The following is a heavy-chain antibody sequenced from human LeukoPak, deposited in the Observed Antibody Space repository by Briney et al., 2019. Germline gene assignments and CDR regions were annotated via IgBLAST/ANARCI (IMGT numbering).Heavy chain of an antibody. J-gene: IGHJ3*02. CDR2: IKQDGSEK. D-gene: IGHD1-26*01. CDR3: ARDRFPAGSYWLDDAFDI. Sequence: PGGSLRLSCAASGFTFSSYWMSWVRQAPGKGLEWVANIKQDGSEKYYVDSVKGRFTISRDNAKNSLYLQMNSLRAEDTAVYYCARDRFPAGSYWLDDAFDIWGQGKMVTVSS. CDR1: GFTFSSYW. V-gene: IGHV3-7*01.